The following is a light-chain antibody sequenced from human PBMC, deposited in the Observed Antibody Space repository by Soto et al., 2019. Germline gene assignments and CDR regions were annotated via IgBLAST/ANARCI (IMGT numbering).Light chain of an antibody. CDR2: NNN. Sequence: QSALTQPPSASGTPGQMVTISCSGSSSNIGGNPVNWYQQLPGTAPKVLIYNNNQRPSGVPDRFSGSKSGTSASLAISGLQSEDEADYYCAAWHDSLNGPVFGGGTKVTVL. CDR1: SSNIGGNP. J-gene: IGLJ3*02. V-gene: IGLV1-44*01. CDR3: AAWHDSLNGPV.